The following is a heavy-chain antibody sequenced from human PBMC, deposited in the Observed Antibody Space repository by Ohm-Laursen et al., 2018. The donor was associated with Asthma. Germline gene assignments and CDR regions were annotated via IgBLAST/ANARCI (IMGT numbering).Heavy chain of an antibody. J-gene: IGHJ3*02. CDR1: GFTFSNFA. D-gene: IGHD2-21*02. V-gene: IGHV3-30-3*01. Sequence: SLRLSCTASGFTFSNFAMHWVRQAPGKGLEWVSIITSDGSWTSYADSVKGRFTISRDNSKNTLYMQMNSLRTEDTAVYYCARRDFSGGDPSAASDIWGQGTMVTVSS. CDR3: ARRDFSGGDPSAASDI. CDR2: ITSDGSWT.